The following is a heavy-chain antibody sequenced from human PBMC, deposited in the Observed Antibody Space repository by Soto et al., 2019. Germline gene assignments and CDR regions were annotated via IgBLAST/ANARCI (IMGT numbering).Heavy chain of an antibody. J-gene: IGHJ4*02. Sequence: SETLSLTCTVSGGSISSGDYYWSWIRQPPGKGLEWIGYIYYSGSTYYNPSLKSRVTISVDTSKDQFSLKLSSVTAADTAVYYCARGYSYGYYFDYWGQGTLVTVSS. V-gene: IGHV4-30-4*01. CDR1: GGSISSGDYY. D-gene: IGHD5-18*01. CDR2: IYYSGST. CDR3: ARGYSYGYYFDY.